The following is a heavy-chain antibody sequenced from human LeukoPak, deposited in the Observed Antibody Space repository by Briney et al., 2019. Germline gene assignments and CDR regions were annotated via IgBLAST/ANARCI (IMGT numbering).Heavy chain of an antibody. Sequence: SETLSLTCTVSGGSISSYYWSWIRQPPGKGLEWIGYIYYSGSTNYNPSLKSRVTISVDTSKNQFSLKLSSVTAADTAVYYCARGGYNWDDVGPWGQGTLVTVSS. V-gene: IGHV4-59*01. D-gene: IGHD1-20*01. J-gene: IGHJ5*02. CDR1: GGSISSYY. CDR3: ARGGYNWDDVGP. CDR2: IYYSGST.